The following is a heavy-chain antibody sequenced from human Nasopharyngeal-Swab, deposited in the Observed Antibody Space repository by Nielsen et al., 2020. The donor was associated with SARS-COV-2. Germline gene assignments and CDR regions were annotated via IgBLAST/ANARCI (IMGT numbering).Heavy chain of an antibody. CDR3: ARDFSVEWPLFYFDY. V-gene: IGHV3-30-3*01. J-gene: IGHJ4*02. D-gene: IGHD3-3*01. CDR1: GFTFSSHA. CDR2: ISYDGSII. Sequence: GGSLRLSCAASGFTFSSHAMHWIRQAPGKGLEWVAVISYDGSIIYNADSVKGRFTVSRDNSKNTLYLQMNSLRAEDTAVYSCARDFSVEWPLFYFDYWGQGTLVTVSS.